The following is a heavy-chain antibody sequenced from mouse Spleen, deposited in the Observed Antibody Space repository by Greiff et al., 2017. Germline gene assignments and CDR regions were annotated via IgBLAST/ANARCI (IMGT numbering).Heavy chain of an antibody. J-gene: IGHJ2*01. V-gene: IGHV14-4*01. Sequence: VQLQQSGAELVRPGASVKLSCTASGLNIKDDYMHWVKQRPEQGLEWIGWIDPENGDTEYASKFQGKATITADTSSNTAYLQLSSLTSEDTAVYYCTTREGATDYWGQGTTLTVSS. CDR1: GLNIKDDY. D-gene: IGHD6-1*01. CDR3: TTREGATDY. CDR2: IDPENGDT.